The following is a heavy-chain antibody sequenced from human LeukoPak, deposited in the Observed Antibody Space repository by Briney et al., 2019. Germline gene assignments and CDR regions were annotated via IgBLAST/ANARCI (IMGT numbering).Heavy chain of an antibody. J-gene: IGHJ4*02. V-gene: IGHV1-69*05. CDR1: GGTFSSYA. D-gene: IGHD3-10*01. CDR3: ARDYYGSGSYPTYYFDY. Sequence: SVKVSCKASGGTFSSYAISWVRQAPGQGLEWMGGTIPIFGTANYAQKFQGRVTITTDESTSTAYMELSSLRSEDTAVYYCARDYYGSGSYPTYYFDYWGQGTLVTVSS. CDR2: TIPIFGTA.